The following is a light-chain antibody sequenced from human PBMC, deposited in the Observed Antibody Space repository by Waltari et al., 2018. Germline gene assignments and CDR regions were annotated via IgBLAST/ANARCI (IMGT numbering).Light chain of an antibody. J-gene: IGKJ2*01. CDR1: QSISSY. Sequence: DIQMTHSPSSLSASVGDRVPITCRASQSISSYLNWYQQKPGTAPKLPIYAASSLQSGVPSRFSGSGSGTDFTLTISSLQPEDFATYYCQQSYSTPYDFGQGTKLEIK. V-gene: IGKV1-39*01. CDR3: QQSYSTPYD. CDR2: AAS.